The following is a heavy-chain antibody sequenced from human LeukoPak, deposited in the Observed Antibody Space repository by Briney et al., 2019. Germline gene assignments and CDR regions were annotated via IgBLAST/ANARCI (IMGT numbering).Heavy chain of an antibody. CDR3: AGYSYGVRPS. D-gene: IGHD5-18*01. CDR1: GDSVSSNSAA. CDR2: TYYRSKWYN. J-gene: IGHJ5*02. V-gene: IGHV6-1*01. Sequence: SQTLSHTCVISGDSVSSNSAAWNWLRQSPSRGLEWLGRTYYRSKWYNDYAVSVKSRITINPDTSKNQFSLHLNSVTPEDTAVYYCAGYSYGVRPSWGQGTLVTVSS.